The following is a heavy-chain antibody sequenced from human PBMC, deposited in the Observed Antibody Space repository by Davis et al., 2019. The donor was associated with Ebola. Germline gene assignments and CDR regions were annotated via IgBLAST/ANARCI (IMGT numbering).Heavy chain of an antibody. D-gene: IGHD1-26*01. V-gene: IGHV3-11*01. CDR3: AREQEVGASYFLVYNGMDV. Sequence: PGGSLRLSCEASGFNFSDHYMSWIRQAPGKGLEWISYISTSNSGSTTYYADSVKGRFIISRDNAKISVYLQLNSLRAEDTAVYYCAREQEVGASYFLVYNGMDVWGQGTTVTVSS. J-gene: IGHJ6*02. CDR2: ISTSNSGSTT. CDR1: GFNFSDHY.